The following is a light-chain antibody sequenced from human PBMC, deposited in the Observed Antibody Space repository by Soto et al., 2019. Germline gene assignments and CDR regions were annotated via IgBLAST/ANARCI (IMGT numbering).Light chain of an antibody. CDR3: QHYNNWPPWT. CDR1: QSVSSN. V-gene: IGKV3-15*01. Sequence: EIVMTQSPATLSVSPGERATLSCRASQSVSSNLAWYQQKPGQAPRLLIYGASTRATGIPARFIGSGSGTEFTLTINSLQSEDFAIYSCQHYNNWPPWTFGQGTKVEIK. CDR2: GAS. J-gene: IGKJ1*01.